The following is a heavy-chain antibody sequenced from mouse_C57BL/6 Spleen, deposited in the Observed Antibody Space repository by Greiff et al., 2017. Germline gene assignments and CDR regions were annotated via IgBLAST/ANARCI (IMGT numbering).Heavy chain of an antibody. CDR1: GYAFTNYL. CDR3: ESALDY. CDR2: INPGSGGT. Sequence: VQLQESGAELVRPGTSVKVSCKASGYAFTNYLIEWVKQRPGQGLEWIGVINPGSGGTNYNEKFKGKATLTADKSSSTAYMQLSSLTSEDSAVYFCESALDYWGQGTTLTVSS. V-gene: IGHV1-54*01. J-gene: IGHJ2*01.